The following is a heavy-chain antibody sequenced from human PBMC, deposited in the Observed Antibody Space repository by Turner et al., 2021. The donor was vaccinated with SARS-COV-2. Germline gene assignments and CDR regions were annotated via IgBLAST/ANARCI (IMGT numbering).Heavy chain of an antibody. V-gene: IGHV1-2*02. D-gene: IGHD2-15*01. CDR3: ARDRRLDCSGGSCPGFDP. J-gene: IGHJ5*02. CDR1: ASTFTGYY. Sequence: QLQLVQSGAEVKKPGASLKVSCKTSASTFTGYYIHWVRQAPGQGLEWMGWINPNSGGTNYAQKFQGRVTMTRDTSISTAYMELSRLTSDDKAVYYCARDRRLDCSGGSCPGFDPWGQGTLVTVSS. CDR2: INPNSGGT.